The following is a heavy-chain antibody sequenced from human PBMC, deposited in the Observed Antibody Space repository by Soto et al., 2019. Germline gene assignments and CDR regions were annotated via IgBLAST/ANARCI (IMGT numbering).Heavy chain of an antibody. D-gene: IGHD2-15*01. V-gene: IGHV1-46*01. Sequence: RASVKVSCKTSGFSFSDYFMHWVRQAPGQGLEWMGIINPSGDIRNYAQKFQGRVTITRDTSTSTVYMDLSSLRYDDTAVYYCARDNSENSGTPAASSWFHPWGQGTPVTVSS. J-gene: IGHJ5*02. CDR1: GFSFSDYF. CDR2: INPSGDIR. CDR3: ARDNSENSGTPAASSWFHP.